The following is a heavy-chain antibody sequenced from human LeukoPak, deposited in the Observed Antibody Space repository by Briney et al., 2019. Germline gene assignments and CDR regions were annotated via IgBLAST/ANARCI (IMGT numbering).Heavy chain of an antibody. Sequence: QPGGSQRLSCAASGFTFSSYGMSWVRQAPGKGLEWVSAISGSGDNIYYADSVKGRFTISRDNSKNTLYLQMNSLRVEDTAVYFCAKDLVTAVTVGYYFDYWGQGTLVTVSS. CDR1: GFTFSSYG. D-gene: IGHD4-17*01. J-gene: IGHJ4*02. CDR2: ISGSGDNI. V-gene: IGHV3-23*01. CDR3: AKDLVTAVTVGYYFDY.